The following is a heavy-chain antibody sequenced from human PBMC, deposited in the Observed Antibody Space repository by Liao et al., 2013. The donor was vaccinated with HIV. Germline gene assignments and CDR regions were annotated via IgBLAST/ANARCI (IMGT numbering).Heavy chain of an antibody. CDR3: ATNDVVSSTLDY. Sequence: QVQLQESGPGLVKPSETLSLTCTVSGGSISSYYWSWIRQPPGKGLEWIGRIYFTGSTYYNPSLKNRVTISVDTSKNHFSLTLTSVTAADTAVYYCATNDVVSSTLDYWGQGTLVTVSS. J-gene: IGHJ4*02. D-gene: IGHD1-1*01. CDR1: GGSISSYY. CDR2: IYFTGST. V-gene: IGHV4-59*12.